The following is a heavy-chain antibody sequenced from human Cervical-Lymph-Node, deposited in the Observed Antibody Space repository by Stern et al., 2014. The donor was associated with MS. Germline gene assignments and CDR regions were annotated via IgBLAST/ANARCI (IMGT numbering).Heavy chain of an antibody. Sequence: VQLVQSGVEVKKPGESLKISCEVSGYIFTGYWIAWVRQKPGKGLEWVGIIHPSDSDTRYSPSFQGQVTLSVDKSINTAYLQWSSLKASDTAIHYCARVRDYSTGWYGGWFDPWGQGTLVTVSS. J-gene: IGHJ5*02. CDR1: GYIFTGYW. CDR2: IHPSDSDT. D-gene: IGHD6-19*01. V-gene: IGHV5-51*01. CDR3: ARVRDYSTGWYGGWFDP.